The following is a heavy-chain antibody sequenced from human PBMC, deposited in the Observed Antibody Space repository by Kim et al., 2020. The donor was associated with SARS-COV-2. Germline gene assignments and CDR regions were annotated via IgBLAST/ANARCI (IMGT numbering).Heavy chain of an antibody. J-gene: IGHJ4*02. V-gene: IGHV3-11*04. CDR3: ARDMIFGVVHSPLDY. Sequence: DSVRGQFAISRDNAKISLYLQMNSLRAEDTAVYYCARDMIFGVVHSPLDYWGQGTLVTVSS. D-gene: IGHD3-3*01.